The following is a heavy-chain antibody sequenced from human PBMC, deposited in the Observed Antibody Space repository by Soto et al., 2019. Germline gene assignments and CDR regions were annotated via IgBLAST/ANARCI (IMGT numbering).Heavy chain of an antibody. CDR2: ISKSGSII. J-gene: IGHJ5*02. D-gene: IGHD3-16*01. CDR3: ARDLSPYSDYYDESTSETWFDP. CDR1: GFTFSDYY. V-gene: IGHV3-11*01. Sequence: LRLSCAASGFTFSDYYMSWLRQPPGKGLEWVSYISKSGSIIHFADSVKGRFAISRDNAKNTLYLQVSSLRAEDTALYYCARDLSPYSDYYDESTSETWFDPWGQGTLVTVSS.